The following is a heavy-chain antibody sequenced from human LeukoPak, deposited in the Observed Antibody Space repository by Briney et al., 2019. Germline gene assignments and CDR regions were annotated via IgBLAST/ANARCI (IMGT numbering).Heavy chain of an antibody. V-gene: IGHV4-59*08. CDR1: GGSISSYY. D-gene: IGHD5-18*01. J-gene: IGHJ4*02. Sequence: SETLSLTCTVSGGSISSYYWSWIRQPPGKGLEWIGYIYYSGSTNYNPSLKSRVTISVDTSKNQFSLKLSSVTAADTAVYYCARVDTAMVSLGYWGQGTLVTVSS. CDR2: IYYSGST. CDR3: ARVDTAMVSLGY.